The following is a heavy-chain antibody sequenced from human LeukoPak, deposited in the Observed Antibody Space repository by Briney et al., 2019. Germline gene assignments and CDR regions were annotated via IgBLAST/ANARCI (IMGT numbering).Heavy chain of an antibody. CDR2: IYYSGST. D-gene: IGHD6-6*01. V-gene: IGHV4-59*01. J-gene: IGHJ4*02. CDR1: GGSISSYY. Sequence: SETLSLTCTVSGGSISSYYWSWIRQPPGKGLEWIGYIYYSGSTNYNPSLTSRVTISVDTSKNQFSLKLSSVTAADTAVYYCARDVGEQLIDYWGQGTLVTVSS. CDR3: ARDVGEQLIDY.